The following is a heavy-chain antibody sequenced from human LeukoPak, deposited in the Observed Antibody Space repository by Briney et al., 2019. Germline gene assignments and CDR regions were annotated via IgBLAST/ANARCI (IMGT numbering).Heavy chain of an antibody. CDR2: INPISGST. J-gene: IGHJ4*02. CDR1: GYTFTTYY. CDR3: ARDSPAAAGGDSSGYYPTYYFDY. D-gene: IGHD3-22*01. Sequence: GASVKVSCKASGYTFTTYYMHWVRQSPGQRLEWMGIINPISGSTSYGKKYQGRVTMTRDTSTSTVYMELSSLRSEDTAVYYCARDSPAAAGGDSSGYYPTYYFDYWGQGTLVTVSS. V-gene: IGHV1-46*01.